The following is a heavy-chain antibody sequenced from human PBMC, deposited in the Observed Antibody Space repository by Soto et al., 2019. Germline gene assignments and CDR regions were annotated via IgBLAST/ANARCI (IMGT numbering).Heavy chain of an antibody. D-gene: IGHD1-1*01. CDR2: IYYSGST. J-gene: IGHJ4*02. V-gene: IGHV4-59*02. CDR1: GGSVSSYY. Sequence: PSETLSLTCTVSGGSVSSYYWSWIRQPPGKGLEWIGYIYYSGSTTYNPSLKSRVTISVDTSKNQFSLKLSAVTAADTAVYYCAREGYGATTGGFDYWGQGTLVTVSS. CDR3: AREGYGATTGGFDY.